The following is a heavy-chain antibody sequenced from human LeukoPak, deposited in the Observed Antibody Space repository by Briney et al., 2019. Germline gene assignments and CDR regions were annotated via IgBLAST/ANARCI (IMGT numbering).Heavy chain of an antibody. D-gene: IGHD6-13*01. CDR3: ARRGGGTYSSSWEYYFDY. Sequence: SETLSLTCTVSGGSINSYYWSWIRQPPGKGLEWIGYIYYSGSTNYNPSLKSRVTISVDTSKNQFSLKLSSVTAADTAVYYCARRGGGTYSSSWEYYFDYWGQGTLVTVSS. V-gene: IGHV4-59*01. CDR1: GGSINSYY. J-gene: IGHJ4*02. CDR2: IYYSGST.